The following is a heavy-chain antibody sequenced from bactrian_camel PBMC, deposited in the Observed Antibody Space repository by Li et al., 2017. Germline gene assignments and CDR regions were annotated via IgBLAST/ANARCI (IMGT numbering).Heavy chain of an antibody. CDR3: AADCFFRKPNNTDGWASV. J-gene: IGHJ4*01. CDR1: GYFYS. D-gene: IGHD5*01. V-gene: IGHV3S53*01. CDR2: LDADGTT. Sequence: QVQLVESGGGSVQAGGSLRLSCAASGYFYSMAWFRQVPDKEREGVAVLDADGTTTLYADSVRGRFTISRDNAKKAVYLQMNSLKPEDTAMYYCAADCFFRKPNNTDGWASVWGQGTQVTVSS.